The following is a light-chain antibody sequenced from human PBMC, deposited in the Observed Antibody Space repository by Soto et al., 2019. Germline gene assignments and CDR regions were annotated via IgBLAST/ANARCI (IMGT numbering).Light chain of an antibody. CDR1: QTVSSSY. CDR2: GAS. J-gene: IGKJ2*01. CDR3: QQYGPSPMYT. Sequence: EIVLTQSPGTLSLSPGERATLSCRASQTVSSSYLAWYQQKPGKAPRLLIYGASTRATGIPCRFSGSASGTDYNLTISILEPEDFSVYYCQQYGPSPMYTFGQGTNLEIK. V-gene: IGKV3-20*01.